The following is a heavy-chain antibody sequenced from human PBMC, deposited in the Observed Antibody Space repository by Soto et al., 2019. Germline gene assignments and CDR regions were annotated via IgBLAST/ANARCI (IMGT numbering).Heavy chain of an antibody. CDR3: ARDWYYYGSGSRSYYGMDV. D-gene: IGHD3-10*01. Sequence: SETLSLTCTVSGGSISSGVYYWSWIRQHPGKGLEWIGYIYYSGSTYYNPSLKSRVTISVDTSKNQFSLKLSSVTAADTAVYYCARDWYYYGSGSRSYYGMDVWGQGTTVTVSS. J-gene: IGHJ6*02. CDR1: GGSISSGVYY. V-gene: IGHV4-31*03. CDR2: IYYSGST.